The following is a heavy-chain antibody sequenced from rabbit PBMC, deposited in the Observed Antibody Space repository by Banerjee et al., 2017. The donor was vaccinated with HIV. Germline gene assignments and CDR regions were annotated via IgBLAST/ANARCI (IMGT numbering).Heavy chain of an antibody. Sequence: TVYATWAKGRFTISKASWTTVTLQMTSLTAADTATYFCGRDRDTGSVYYFDLWGPGTLVTVS. J-gene: IGHJ4*01. CDR2: T. CDR3: GRDRDTGSVYYFDL. V-gene: IGHV1S40*01. D-gene: IGHD8-1*01.